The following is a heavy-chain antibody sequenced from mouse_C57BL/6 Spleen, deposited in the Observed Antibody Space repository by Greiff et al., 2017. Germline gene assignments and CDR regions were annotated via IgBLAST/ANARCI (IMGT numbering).Heavy chain of an antibody. CDR2: INPNSGTT. V-gene: IGHV1-39*01. J-gene: IGHJ2*01. CDR1: GYSFTDYN. CDR3: SRLEEPGDFDY. Sequence: EVQLQESGPELVKPGASVKISCKASGYSFTDYNMNWVKQSNGKSLEWIGVINPNSGTTSYNQKFKGKATFTVDKSYSTAYMQLNSLTSEDSAVYYCSRLEEPGDFDYWGQGTTVTVS.